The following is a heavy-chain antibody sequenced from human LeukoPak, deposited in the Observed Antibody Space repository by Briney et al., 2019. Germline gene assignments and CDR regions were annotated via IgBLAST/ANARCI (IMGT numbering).Heavy chain of an antibody. Sequence: GGSLRLSCAVSGFSFNTYWMTWVRQAPGKGLEWVANIKQDGSEKYYVDSVKGRFTISRDNAKNSLYLQMNYLRAEDTAVYYCAKDPAVTNYYYYGMDVWGQGTTVTVSS. V-gene: IGHV3-7*01. D-gene: IGHD4-23*01. CDR3: AKDPAVTNYYYYGMDV. CDR2: IKQDGSEK. CDR1: GFSFNTYW. J-gene: IGHJ6*02.